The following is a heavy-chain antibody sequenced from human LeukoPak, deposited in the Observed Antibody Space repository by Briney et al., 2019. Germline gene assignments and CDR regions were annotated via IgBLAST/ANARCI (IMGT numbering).Heavy chain of an antibody. CDR3: VRDGEGGLDYFDY. Sequence: SQTLSLTCAISGDSVSSNTAAWDWIRQSPSRGLEWLGRTYYRSTWLYDYALSLKSRININPDTSKNQFSLHLNSVTPEDTAVYYCVRDGEGGLDYFDYWGRGTLVTVSS. CDR1: GDSVSSNTAA. CDR2: TYYRSTWLY. D-gene: IGHD3-16*01. J-gene: IGHJ4*02. V-gene: IGHV6-1*01.